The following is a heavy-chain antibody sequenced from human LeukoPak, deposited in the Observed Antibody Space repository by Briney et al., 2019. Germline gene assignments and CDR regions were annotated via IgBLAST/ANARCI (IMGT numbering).Heavy chain of an antibody. CDR1: GFTVSSNY. J-gene: IGHJ5*02. CDR2: ISSGGST. D-gene: IGHD4-17*01. V-gene: IGHV3-53*01. CDR3: ARGDTVTGNWFDP. Sequence: HGGSLRLSCAASGFTVSSNYMSWVRQAPGKGLEWVSVISSGGSTYYADSVKGRFTISRDNSKNTLYLQMNSLRAEDTAVYYCARGDTVTGNWFDPWGQGTLVTVSS.